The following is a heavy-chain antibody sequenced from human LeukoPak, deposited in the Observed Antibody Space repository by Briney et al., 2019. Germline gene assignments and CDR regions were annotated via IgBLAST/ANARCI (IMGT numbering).Heavy chain of an antibody. CDR3: ARGKTWTYCSGGSCSRYYYYGMDV. CDR1: GGSFSGYY. J-gene: IGHJ6*04. CDR2: INHSGST. V-gene: IGHV4-34*01. Sequence: SETLSLTCAVYGGSFSGYYWSWIRQPPGKGLERIGEINHSGSTNYNPSLKSRVTISVDTSKNQFSLKLSSVTAADTAVYYCARGKTWTYCSGGSCSRYYYYGMDVWGKGTTVTVSS. D-gene: IGHD2-15*01.